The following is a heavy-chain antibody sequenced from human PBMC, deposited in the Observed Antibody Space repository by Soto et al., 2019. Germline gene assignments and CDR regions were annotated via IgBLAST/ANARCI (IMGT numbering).Heavy chain of an antibody. V-gene: IGHV4-30-4*01. J-gene: IGHJ4*02. CDR2: ISNSGST. D-gene: IGHD5-18*01. Sequence: PSETLSLTCTVSGGSVTSDEDYWTWIRQSPGKGLEWIGYISNSGSTGYNPSLKTRLSMSVDRSKNQFTLRLTYVTAADTAVYFGATESGSTYGYFDHWGQGTQVTVSS. CDR1: GGSVTSDEDY. CDR3: ATESGSTYGYFDH.